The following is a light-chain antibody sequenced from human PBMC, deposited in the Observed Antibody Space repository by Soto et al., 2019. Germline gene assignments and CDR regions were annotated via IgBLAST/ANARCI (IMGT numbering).Light chain of an antibody. V-gene: IGKV1-5*01. J-gene: IGKJ1*01. CDR2: DAS. Sequence: DIQVTQSPPTLSASVGDRVTITCRASQTISTWMAWYQQKPGKAPKLLVYDASTLQSGVPSRFSGSGSGTEFTLTISSLQPDDFAAYYCQQYHTDGTFGQGTKVDIK. CDR1: QTISTW. CDR3: QQYHTDGT.